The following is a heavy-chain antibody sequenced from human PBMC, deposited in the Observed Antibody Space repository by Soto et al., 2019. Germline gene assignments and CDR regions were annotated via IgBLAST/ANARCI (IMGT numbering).Heavy chain of an antibody. CDR1: GGSVSSGSYY. Sequence: SETLSLTCTVSGGSVSSGSYYWSWIRQPPGKGLEWIGYIYYSGSTNYNPSLKSRVTISVDTSKNQFSLKLSSVTAADTAVYYCASDYTRRQINYYYYYGMDVWGQGTTVTVSS. J-gene: IGHJ6*02. CDR2: IYYSGST. CDR3: ASDYTRRQINYYYYYGMDV. D-gene: IGHD4-4*01. V-gene: IGHV4-61*01.